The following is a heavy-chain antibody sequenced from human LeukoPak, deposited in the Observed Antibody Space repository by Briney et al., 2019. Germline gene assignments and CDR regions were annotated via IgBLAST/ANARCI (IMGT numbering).Heavy chain of an antibody. V-gene: IGHV2-70*11. CDR1: GFSLSTSGMC. D-gene: IGHD7-27*01. J-gene: IGHJ3*02. CDR3: ARILTGEKGDAFDI. Sequence: SGPTLVNPTQTLTLTCTFSGFSLSTSGMCVSWIRQPPGKALEWLARIDWDDDKYYSTSLKTRLTISKDTSKNQVVLTMTNMDPVDTATYYCARILTGEKGDAFDIWGQGTIVTVSS. CDR2: IDWDDDK.